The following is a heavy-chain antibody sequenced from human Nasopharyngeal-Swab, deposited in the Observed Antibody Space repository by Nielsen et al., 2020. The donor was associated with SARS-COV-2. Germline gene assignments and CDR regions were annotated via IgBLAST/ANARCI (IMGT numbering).Heavy chain of an antibody. CDR3: AKASYYDFWSGVEGYYGMDV. D-gene: IGHD3-3*01. CDR2: ISGSGGST. Sequence: GGSLRLSCAASGFTFSSYAMSWVRQAPGKGLEWVSAISGSGGSTYSADSVKGRFTISRDNSKNTLYLQMNSLRAEDTAVYYCAKASYYDFWSGVEGYYGMDVWGQGTTVTVSS. J-gene: IGHJ6*02. CDR1: GFTFSSYA. V-gene: IGHV3-23*01.